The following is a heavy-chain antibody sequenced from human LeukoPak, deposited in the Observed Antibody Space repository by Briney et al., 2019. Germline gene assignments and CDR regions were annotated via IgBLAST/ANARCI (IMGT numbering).Heavy chain of an antibody. CDR2: IWYDGSNK. Sequence: GGSLRLSCAASGFTFSSYGMHWVRQAPGKGLEWVAVIWYDGSNKYYADSVKGRFTISRDNSKNTLYLQMNSLRAEDTAVYYCARGGGSSSWNHYYFDYWGQGTLVTVSS. CDR3: ARGGGSSSWNHYYFDY. CDR1: GFTFSSYG. D-gene: IGHD6-13*01. J-gene: IGHJ4*02. V-gene: IGHV3-30*19.